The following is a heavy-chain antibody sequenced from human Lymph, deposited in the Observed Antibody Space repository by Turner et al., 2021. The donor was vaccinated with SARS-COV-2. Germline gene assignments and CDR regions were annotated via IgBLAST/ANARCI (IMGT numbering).Heavy chain of an antibody. V-gene: IGHV1-8*01. Sequence: VQLVQSGAEVKKPGASVKVSCKASGYTFTSYGINWVRQATGQGHECMGWKNPNSSNTGYAQKFQGRVTMTRNTSISTAYLELSSLSSEDTAGYYCARGDQLTVWFDPWGQGTLVTVSS. D-gene: IGHD3-9*01. J-gene: IGHJ5*02. CDR1: GYTFTSYG. CDR3: ARGDQLTVWFDP. CDR2: KNPNSSNT.